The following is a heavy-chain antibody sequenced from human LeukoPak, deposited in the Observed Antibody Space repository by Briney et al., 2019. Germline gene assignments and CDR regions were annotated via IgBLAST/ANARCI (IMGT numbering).Heavy chain of an antibody. CDR1: GFSFSTYA. V-gene: IGHV3-23*01. D-gene: IGHD3-10*01. Sequence: PGGSLRLSCAASGFSFSTYAMTWVRQAPGKGLEWVSVISGSGGSTSYADSVKGRFTISRDNSKNTLYLQMNSLRAEDTAVYYCAKDHYVSGRYDAFDIWGQGTMVTVSS. J-gene: IGHJ3*02. CDR2: ISGSGGST. CDR3: AKDHYVSGRYDAFDI.